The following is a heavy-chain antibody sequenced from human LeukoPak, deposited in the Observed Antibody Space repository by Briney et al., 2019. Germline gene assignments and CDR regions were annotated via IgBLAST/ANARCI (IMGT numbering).Heavy chain of an antibody. D-gene: IGHD4-4*01. J-gene: IGHJ4*02. Sequence: GGSLKISCKGSGYSFTSYWIGWVRQMPGKGLEWMGIIYPGDSDTRHSPSFQGQVTISADKSISTAYLQWSSLKASDTAMYYCARQPKMTTVTTTDYWGQGTLVTVSS. CDR2: IYPGDSDT. V-gene: IGHV5-51*01. CDR3: ARQPKMTTVTTTDY. CDR1: GYSFTSYW.